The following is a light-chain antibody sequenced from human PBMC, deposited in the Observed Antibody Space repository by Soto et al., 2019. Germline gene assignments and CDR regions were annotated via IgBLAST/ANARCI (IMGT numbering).Light chain of an antibody. CDR2: AAS. V-gene: IGKV1-9*01. CDR1: QGISSY. Sequence: DIQMTQSPTSLSASVGDRVTLTCRASQGISSYLAWYQQKPGKAPKLLIYAASTLQRGVPSRFSGSGSGTEFTLTISSLQPEDFATFYCQQLNSYPITFGQGTRLE. J-gene: IGKJ5*01. CDR3: QQLNSYPIT.